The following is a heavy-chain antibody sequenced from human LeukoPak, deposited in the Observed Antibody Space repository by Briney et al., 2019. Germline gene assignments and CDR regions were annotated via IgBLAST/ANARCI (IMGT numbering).Heavy chain of an antibody. Sequence: GGSLRLSCAPSGFTVCSNYMRCVREARGEGLEGVLVIYSGGSTYYADSVKGRFTISRDNSKNPLYLQMNSLRAEDTAVYYCASGSGSYRTPYYYMDVWGTGTTVTVSS. D-gene: IGHD3-10*01. CDR2: IYSGGST. J-gene: IGHJ6*03. CDR1: GFTVCSNY. V-gene: IGHV3-53*01. CDR3: ASGSGSYRTPYYYMDV.